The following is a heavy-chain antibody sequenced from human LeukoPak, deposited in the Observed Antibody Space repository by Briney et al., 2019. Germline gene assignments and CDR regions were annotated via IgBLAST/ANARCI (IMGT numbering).Heavy chain of an antibody. CDR3: ARVDLHYDFLDI. CDR1: GGSISSGGYY. D-gene: IGHD3-3*01. J-gene: IGHJ3*02. V-gene: IGHV4-61*08. Sequence: PSQTLSLTCTVSGGSISSGGYYWSWIRQPRGKGLEWIGYIYYSGSTNYNPSLKSRVTISVDTSKNQFSLKLSSVTAADTAVYYCARVDLHYDFLDIWGQGTMVTVSS. CDR2: IYYSGST.